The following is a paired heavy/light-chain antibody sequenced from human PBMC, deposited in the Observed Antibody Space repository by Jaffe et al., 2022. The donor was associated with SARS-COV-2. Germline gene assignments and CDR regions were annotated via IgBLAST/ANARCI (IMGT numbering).Heavy chain of an antibody. CDR2: IGGGGYDM. CDR3: AREGPTGIKDLGY. J-gene: IGHJ4*02. D-gene: IGHD1-1*01. Sequence: EVQLVESGGGLVKPGGSLRLSCAASGFTFSDFNMNWVRQAPGRGLEWVSSIGGGGYDMYHADSVKGRFTISRDNAKNSLYLQMNSLRVEDTAVYYCAREGPTGIKDLGYWGQGTLVTVSS. CDR1: GFTFSDFN. V-gene: IGHV3-21*02.
Light chain of an antibody. V-gene: IGLV1-51*02. CDR1: SSNIGNYH. Sequence: QSVLTQPPSVSAAPGQKVTISCSGSSSNIGNYHVSWYQQFPGAAPKLLIYENNKRPSGIPDRFSGSKSGTSATLGIAGLQTGDEADYYCGSWDGSLSGGVFGGGTRLTVL. CDR2: ENN. J-gene: IGLJ2*01. CDR3: GSWDGSLSGGV.